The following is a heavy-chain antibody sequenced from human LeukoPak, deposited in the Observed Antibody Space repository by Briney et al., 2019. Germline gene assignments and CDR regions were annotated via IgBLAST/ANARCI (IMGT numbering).Heavy chain of an antibody. CDR2: ISSSSSYI. D-gene: IGHD2-21*02. CDR1: GFTFSSDS. CDR3: ARSCGADCYPDY. V-gene: IGHV3-21*01. Sequence: PGGSLRLSCAASGFTFSSDSMNWVRQAPGEGLGWVSSISSSSSYIYYADSVKGRFTISRDSAKNSLYLQMNSLRAEDTAVYYCARSCGADCYPDYWGQGTLVTVSS. J-gene: IGHJ4*02.